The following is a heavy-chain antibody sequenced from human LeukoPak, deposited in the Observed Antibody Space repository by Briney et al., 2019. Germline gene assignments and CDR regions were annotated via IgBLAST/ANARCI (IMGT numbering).Heavy chain of an antibody. CDR2: MNPNSGDT. CDR3: ARDSYDFWSGLSMNV. Sequence: ASVKVSCKTSGYTFTTYDINWVRQATGQGLEWMGWMNPNSGDTGYVQKFQGRVTMTRDTSISTAYMELSSLRSEDTTVYYCARDSYDFWSGLSMNVWGKGTTVTVSS. D-gene: IGHD3-3*01. J-gene: IGHJ6*04. CDR1: GYTFTTYD. V-gene: IGHV1-8*01.